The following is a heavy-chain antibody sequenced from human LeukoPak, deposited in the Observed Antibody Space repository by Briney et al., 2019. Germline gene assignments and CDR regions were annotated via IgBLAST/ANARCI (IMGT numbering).Heavy chain of an antibody. J-gene: IGHJ3*02. CDR3: ARGAVLRFVSAFDI. CDR2: IIPILGIA. CDR1: GGTFSSYA. Sequence: GASVKVSCKASGGTFSSYAISWVRQAPGQGLEWMGRIIPILGIANYAQKFQGRVTITADKSTSTAYMELSSLRSEDTAVYYCARGAVLRFVSAFDIWGQGTMVTVSS. V-gene: IGHV1-69*04. D-gene: IGHD3-10*01.